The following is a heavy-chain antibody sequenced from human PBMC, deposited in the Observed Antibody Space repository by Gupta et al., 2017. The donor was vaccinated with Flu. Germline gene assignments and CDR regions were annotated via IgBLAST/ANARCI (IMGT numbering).Heavy chain of an antibody. V-gene: IGHV3-9*01. D-gene: IGHD2-15*01. J-gene: IGHJ3*01. CDR2: ITWNSDTI. CDR1: GITFADYA. Sequence: EVQLVESGGGLVQPGRSLRLSCAAYGITFADYAMHWVRQAPGKGLEWVSGITWNSDTIGYADSVKGRFTLSRDTAKNSLYLQMNSLRPEDTALYYCVKDRGYTWDAIDFWGQGTMVTVSS. CDR3: VKDRGYTWDAIDF.